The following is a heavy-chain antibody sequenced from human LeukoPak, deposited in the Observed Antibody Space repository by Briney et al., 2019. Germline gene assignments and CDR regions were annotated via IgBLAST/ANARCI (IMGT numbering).Heavy chain of an antibody. D-gene: IGHD3-10*01. CDR2: IYYSGST. CDR3: ARVNYYGSGSYYKD. CDR1: GGSISSYY. V-gene: IGHV4-59*01. J-gene: IGHJ4*02. Sequence: SETLSLTCTVAGGSISSYYWSWMRQPPGQGLEWIGYIYYSGSTNYNPSRESRVTISVDTSPNQFSLKLRSVTAADTAVYYCARVNYYGSGSYYKDWGQGNLVTVSS.